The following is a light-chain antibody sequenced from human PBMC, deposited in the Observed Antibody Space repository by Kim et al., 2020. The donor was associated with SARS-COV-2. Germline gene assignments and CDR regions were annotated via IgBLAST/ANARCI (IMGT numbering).Light chain of an antibody. CDR3: HQYNNWWT. J-gene: IGKJ1*01. CDR2: SAS. CDR1: QSVRSN. Sequence: EIVMTQSPGTLVVSPGEGATLSCRASQSVRSNLAWYQQKPGQAPRLLIYSASTRATGIPARFSGSGSGTEFTLTITGLQSEDVAIYYCHQYNNWWTFGQGTKVDIK. V-gene: IGKV3-15*01.